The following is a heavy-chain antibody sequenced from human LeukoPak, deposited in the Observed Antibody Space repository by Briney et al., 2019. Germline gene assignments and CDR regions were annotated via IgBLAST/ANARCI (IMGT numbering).Heavy chain of an antibody. J-gene: IGHJ4*02. V-gene: IGHV4-59*08. CDR1: GGSISSYY. CDR2: IYYSGST. CDR3: ARHQNTYYHDSSGYPDY. Sequence: SETLSLTCTVSGGSISSYYWSWIRQPPGKGLEWIGYIYYSGSTNYNPSLKSRGTISVDTSKNQFSLKLSSVTAADTAVYYCARHQNTYYHDSSGYPDYWGQGTLVTVSS. D-gene: IGHD3-22*01.